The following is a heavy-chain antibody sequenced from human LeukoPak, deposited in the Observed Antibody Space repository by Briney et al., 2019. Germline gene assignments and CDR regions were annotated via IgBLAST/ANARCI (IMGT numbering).Heavy chain of an antibody. Sequence: ASVKVSCKASGYTFTSYDINWVRQATGQGLEWMGWMNPNSGNTGYAQKFQGRVTITRNTSISTAYMELSSLRSEDTAVYYCARVLYDFWSGYYNWGQGTLVTVSS. CDR3: ARVLYDFWSGYYN. CDR2: MNPNSGNT. V-gene: IGHV1-8*03. CDR1: GYTFTSYD. J-gene: IGHJ4*02. D-gene: IGHD3-3*01.